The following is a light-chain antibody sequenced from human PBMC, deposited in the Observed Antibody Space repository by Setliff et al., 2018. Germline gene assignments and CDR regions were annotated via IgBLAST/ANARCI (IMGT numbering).Light chain of an antibody. V-gene: IGKV2-28*01. CDR3: T. J-gene: IGKJ1*01. Sequence: DIVMTQSPLSLPVTPGEPASISCRSGQSLLHSNGYNYLDCYLQKPRQSPQLLIYLGSNRASGVPDRFSGSGSGTDFTLKISRVEAEDVGVFLRTFGQGTKVDIK. CDR2: LGS. CDR1: QSLLHSNGYNY.